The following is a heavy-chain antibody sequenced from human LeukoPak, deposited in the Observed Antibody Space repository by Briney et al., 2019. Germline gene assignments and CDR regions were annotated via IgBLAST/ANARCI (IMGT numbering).Heavy chain of an antibody. Sequence: GGSLRLSCAASGFTFSSYSMIWVRQAPGKGLEWVSVLSSGGSPYYAVSVKGRFTISRDESKNILYLQMNILRAEDTAVYFCAREQWLDYWGQGTLVTVSS. V-gene: IGHV3-53*01. J-gene: IGHJ4*02. CDR1: GFTFSSYS. CDR3: AREQWLDY. D-gene: IGHD6-19*01. CDR2: LSSGGSP.